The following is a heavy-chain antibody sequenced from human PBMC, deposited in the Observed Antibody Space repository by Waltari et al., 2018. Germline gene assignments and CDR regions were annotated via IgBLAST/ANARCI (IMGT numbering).Heavy chain of an antibody. D-gene: IGHD6-6*01. CDR2: INTDTGNP. Sequence: QVQLVQSGSELKEPGASVKISCQASGYTFTNYPINWVRQAPGQELEWMGWINTDTGNPTYAQGFTGRFVFSLDTSVSTAYLQISSLKAEDTAVYYCARKIGDTSSAWYFDLWGRGSLVTVSS. V-gene: IGHV7-4-1*02. J-gene: IGHJ2*01. CDR1: GYTFTNYP. CDR3: ARKIGDTSSAWYFDL.